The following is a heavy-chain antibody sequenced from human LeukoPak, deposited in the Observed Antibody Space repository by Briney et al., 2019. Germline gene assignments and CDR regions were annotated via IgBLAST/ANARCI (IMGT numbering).Heavy chain of an antibody. CDR3: ARGAKYVEMATIAGERFDY. D-gene: IGHD5-24*01. CDR1: GLTFSSYG. CDR2: ISYDGSNK. V-gene: IGHV3-30*03. Sequence: GRSLRLSCAASGLTFSSYGMHWVRQAPGKGLEWVAVISYDGSNKYYADSVKGRFTISRDNSKNTLYLQMNSLRSEDTAVYYCARGAKYVEMATIAGERFDYWGQGTLVTVSS. J-gene: IGHJ4*02.